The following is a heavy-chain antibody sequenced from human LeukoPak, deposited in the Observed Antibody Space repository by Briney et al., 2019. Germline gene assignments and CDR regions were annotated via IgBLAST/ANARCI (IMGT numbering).Heavy chain of an antibody. J-gene: IGHJ4*02. V-gene: IGHV4-38-2*01. D-gene: IGHD4-17*01. CDR1: GYSISSSYY. CDR3: ARGIDYGDYGPIDY. CDR2: IYHSGST. Sequence: SETLSLTCAVSGYSISSSYYWGWIRQPPGKGLEWIGSIYHSGSTYYNPSLKSRVTISVDTSKNQFSLKLSSVTAADTAVYYCARGIDYGDYGPIDYWGQGTLVTVSS.